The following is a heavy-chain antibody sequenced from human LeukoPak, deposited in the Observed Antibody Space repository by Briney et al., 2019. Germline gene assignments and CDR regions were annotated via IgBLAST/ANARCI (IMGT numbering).Heavy chain of an antibody. J-gene: IGHJ4*02. D-gene: IGHD3-3*01. Sequence: GGSLRLSCAASGFTFSSYSMHWVRQAPGKGLEWVSSISSSSSYIYYADSVKGRFTISRDNAKNSLYLQMNSLRAEDTAVYYCARDAQYYDFWSGYSYWGQGTLVTVSS. V-gene: IGHV3-21*01. CDR1: GFTFSSYS. CDR2: ISSSSSYI. CDR3: ARDAQYYDFWSGYSY.